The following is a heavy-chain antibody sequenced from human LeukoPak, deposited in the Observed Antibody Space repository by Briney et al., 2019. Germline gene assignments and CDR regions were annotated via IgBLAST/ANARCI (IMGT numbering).Heavy chain of an antibody. CDR3: AKDPFRMDSRGPAFFHY. Sequence: GGSLTLSCAASGLTFSTYAISWVRQAPGKGLEWVSTISDNGGRSFYADSVKRRFPISRDNSKSTLYLQMNSLRAEDTAVYHCAKDPFRMDSRGPAFFHYWGQGTLVTVSS. CDR1: GLTFSTYA. D-gene: IGHD3/OR15-3a*01. V-gene: IGHV3-23*01. J-gene: IGHJ4*02. CDR2: ISDNGGRS.